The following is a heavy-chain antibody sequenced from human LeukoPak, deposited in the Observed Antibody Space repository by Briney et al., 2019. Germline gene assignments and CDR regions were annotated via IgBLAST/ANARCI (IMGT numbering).Heavy chain of an antibody. D-gene: IGHD3-22*01. Sequence: GESLKISCKGSGYSFTSYWIGWVRQMPGKGLEWMAIIYPGDSDTRYSPSFQGQVTISADKSISVTYPQWSSLKASDTAMYYCARSSDSGGYYDYFDYWGQGTLVTVSS. CDR1: GYSFTSYW. CDR2: IYPGDSDT. CDR3: ARSSDSGGYYDYFDY. J-gene: IGHJ4*02. V-gene: IGHV5-51*01.